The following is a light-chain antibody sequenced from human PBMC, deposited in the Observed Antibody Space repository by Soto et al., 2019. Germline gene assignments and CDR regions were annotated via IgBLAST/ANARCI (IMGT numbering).Light chain of an antibody. V-gene: IGKV3-11*01. J-gene: IGKJ4*01. Sequence: EFVLTQSPATLSLTPGERATLSCRASQSVSSNLVWYQQRPGQAPRLLIYDTFNRATGIPARFSGSGSGTDFTIKISSIETEDAEVYQCQQRSKWPINFGRGTKVDIK. CDR3: QQRSKWPIN. CDR1: QSVSSN. CDR2: DTF.